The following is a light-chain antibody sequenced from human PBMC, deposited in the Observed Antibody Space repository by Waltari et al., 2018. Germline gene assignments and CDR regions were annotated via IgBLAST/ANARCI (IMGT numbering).Light chain of an antibody. CDR1: QSVSSF. J-gene: IGKJ2*01. Sequence: EIVLTQSPATLSLSPGARATLSCRASQSVSSFLAWYQQKPGQAPRLLVYDIANRATGIPARFSGSGSGTDFTLTVSSLEPEDSAVYYCQQRSNWLYTFGQGTKLEIK. CDR3: QQRSNWLYT. CDR2: DIA. V-gene: IGKV3-11*01.